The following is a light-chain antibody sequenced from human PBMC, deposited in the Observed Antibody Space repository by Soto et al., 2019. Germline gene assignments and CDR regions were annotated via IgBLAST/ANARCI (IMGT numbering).Light chain of an antibody. CDR3: QSYDIKLSSPV. CDR1: TYNIGAGYD. J-gene: IGLJ2*01. CDR2: ANT. V-gene: IGLV1-40*01. Sequence: QSVLTQPPSVSGAPGQRVTISCAGNTYNIGAGYDVHWYQQFPGTAPRLVIHANTNRPSGVPDRFSGSKSGTSASLAITGLQADDEADYHCQSYDIKLSSPVFGGGTKVTVL.